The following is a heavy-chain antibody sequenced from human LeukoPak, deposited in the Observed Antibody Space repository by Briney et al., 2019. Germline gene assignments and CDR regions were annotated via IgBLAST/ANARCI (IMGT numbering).Heavy chain of an antibody. J-gene: IGHJ4*02. D-gene: IGHD4-17*01. CDR1: GVSFDDYY. CDR3: TRMTTGHDY. V-gene: IGHV4-34*01. CDR2: INHSGYT. Sequence: SETLSLTRAVSGVSFDDYYWSWVRQTPGKGLEWLGEINHSGYTNDSPSLKSRVTLSIDTSRKQFSLNLRSVTVADAGIYYCTRMTTGHDYWGQGTLVTVSS.